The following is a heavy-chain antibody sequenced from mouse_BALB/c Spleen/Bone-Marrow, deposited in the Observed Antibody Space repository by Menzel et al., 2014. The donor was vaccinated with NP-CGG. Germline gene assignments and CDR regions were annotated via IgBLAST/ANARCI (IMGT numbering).Heavy chain of an antibody. Sequence: VKLMESGAELVKPGASVKLSCKASGYTFTSYYMYWVKQRPGQGLEWTGEINPSNGGTNFNEKFKSKATLTVDKSSSTAYMQLSSLTFEDSAIYYCTRPYYGYVGYAYWGQGTQVTVSA. V-gene: IGHV1S81*02. CDR1: GYTFTSYY. CDR2: INPSNGGT. D-gene: IGHD1-2*01. CDR3: TRPYYGYVGYAY. J-gene: IGHJ3*01.